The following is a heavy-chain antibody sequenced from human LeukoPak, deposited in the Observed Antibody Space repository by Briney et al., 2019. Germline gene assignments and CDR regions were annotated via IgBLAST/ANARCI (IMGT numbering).Heavy chain of an antibody. CDR2: RNPNSGNT. J-gene: IGHJ5*02. CDR1: GYTFTSYD. CDR3: ARGTSYYYGSGSYYDLDP. D-gene: IGHD3-10*01. Sequence: ASVKVSCKASGYTFTSYDINWVRQATGQGLEWMGWRNPNSGNTGYAQKFTGRVTMTTNTSISTAYMELSSLRSEDTAVYYCARGTSYYYGSGSYYDLDPWGQGTLVTVSS. V-gene: IGHV1-8*01.